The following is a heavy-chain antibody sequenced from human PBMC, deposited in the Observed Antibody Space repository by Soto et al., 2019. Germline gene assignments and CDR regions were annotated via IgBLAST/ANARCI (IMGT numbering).Heavy chain of an antibody. CDR3: AKEFELAAPPMLYYYYYGMDV. Sequence: QVQLVESGGGVVQPGRSLRLSCAASGFTFSSYGMHWVRQAPGKGLEWVAVISYDGSNKYYADSVKGRFTISRDNSKNTLYLQMNSLRAEDTAVYYCAKEFELAAPPMLYYYYYGMDVWGQGTTVTVSS. CDR2: ISYDGSNK. J-gene: IGHJ6*02. CDR1: GFTFSSYG. D-gene: IGHD6-6*01. V-gene: IGHV3-30*18.